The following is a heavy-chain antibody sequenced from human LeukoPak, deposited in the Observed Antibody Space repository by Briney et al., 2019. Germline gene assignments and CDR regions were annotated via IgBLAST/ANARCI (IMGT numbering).Heavy chain of an antibody. D-gene: IGHD1-1*01. CDR2: IYYTGSS. J-gene: IGHJ4*02. CDR1: GGSISSYY. Sequence: KPSETLSLTCTVSGGSISSYYWSWIRQPPGKGLEWIGYIYYTGSSNYNPSLKSRVTISIDTSKNQFSLKLSSVTAADTAVYYCARADWNVRFFDYWGQGTLVSVSS. CDR3: ARADWNVRFFDY. V-gene: IGHV4-59*12.